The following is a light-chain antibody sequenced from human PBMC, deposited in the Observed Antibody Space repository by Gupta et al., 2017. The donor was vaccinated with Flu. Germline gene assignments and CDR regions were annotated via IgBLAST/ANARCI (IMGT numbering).Light chain of an antibody. CDR3: QSADNSGTYVV. J-gene: IGLJ3*02. CDR1: SLSTQY. V-gene: IGLV3-25*03. CDR2: KDT. Sequence: SYELTQPLSVSVSPGQTATISCSGDSLSTQYTYWYQQKPGQAPLLVIFKDTERPSGIPERFSGSNSGTVVTLTIRGVQAEDEAAYFCQSADNSGTYVVFGGGTKLTV.